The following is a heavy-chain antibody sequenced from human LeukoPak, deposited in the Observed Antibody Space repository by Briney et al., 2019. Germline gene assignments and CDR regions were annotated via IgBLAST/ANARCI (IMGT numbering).Heavy chain of an antibody. V-gene: IGHV3-21*01. D-gene: IGHD3-22*01. CDR3: ARDCSKWLLLRGYYYNYMDV. CDR2: ISSSSSYI. J-gene: IGHJ6*03. Sequence: GGSLRLSCAASGFTFSSYSMNWVRQAPGKGVEWVSSISSSSSYIYYADSVKGRFTISRDNAKNSLYLQMNSLRAEDTAVYYCARDCSKWLLLRGYYYNYMDVWGKGTTVTVSS. CDR1: GFTFSSYS.